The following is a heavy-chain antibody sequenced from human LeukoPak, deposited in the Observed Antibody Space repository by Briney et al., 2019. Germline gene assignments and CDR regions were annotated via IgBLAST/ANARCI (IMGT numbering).Heavy chain of an antibody. Sequence: PSQTLSLTCTVSGGSISSGGHYWSWIRQHPGKGLEWIGYIYYSGSTYYNPSLKSRVTISVDTSKNQFSLKLSSVTAADAAVYYCARGPFEYFDYWGQGTLVTVSS. CDR3: ARGPFEYFDY. D-gene: IGHD3-9*01. J-gene: IGHJ4*02. CDR1: GGSISSGGHY. V-gene: IGHV4-31*03. CDR2: IYYSGST.